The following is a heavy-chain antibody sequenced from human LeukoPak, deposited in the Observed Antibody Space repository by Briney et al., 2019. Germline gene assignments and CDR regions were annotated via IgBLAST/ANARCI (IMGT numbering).Heavy chain of an antibody. V-gene: IGHV4-61*02. CDR1: GGSISSGSYY. J-gene: IGHJ4*02. CDR2: IYTSGST. Sequence: SQTLSLTCTVSGGSISSGSYYWSWTRQPAGKGLEWIGRIYTSGSTNYNPSLKSRVTISVDTSKNQFSLKLSSVTAADTAVYYCARVYGDYVDYWGQGTLVTVSS. D-gene: IGHD4-17*01. CDR3: ARVYGDYVDY.